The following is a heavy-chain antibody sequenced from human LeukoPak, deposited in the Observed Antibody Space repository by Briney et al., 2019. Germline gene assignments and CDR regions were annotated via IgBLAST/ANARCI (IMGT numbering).Heavy chain of an antibody. CDR2: IYYSGGT. CDR1: GGSISSSSYY. J-gene: IGHJ5*02. V-gene: IGHV4-39*01. Sequence: SETLSLTCTVSGGSISSSSYYWGWIRQPLGRGLEWIGTIYYSGGTYYNPSLKSRITISVDTSKNQFSLKMNSVTAADTAVYYCARSSRGWESLPWGNWFDPWGQGTLVTVSS. CDR3: ARSSRGWESLPWGNWFDP. D-gene: IGHD1-26*01.